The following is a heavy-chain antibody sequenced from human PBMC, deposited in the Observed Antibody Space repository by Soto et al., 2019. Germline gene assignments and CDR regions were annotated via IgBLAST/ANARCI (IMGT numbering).Heavy chain of an antibody. J-gene: IGHJ4*02. V-gene: IGHV4-30-4*01. CDR1: GGSISSGDYY. D-gene: IGHD3-3*01. Sequence: SETLSLTCTVSGGSISSGDYYWSWIRQPPGKGLEWIGYIYYSGSTYYNPSLKSRVTISVDTSKNQFSLKLSSVTAADTAVYYCARVSASTYYDFWSGYYCGYFDYWGQGTLVTVSS. CDR2: IYYSGST. CDR3: ARVSASTYYDFWSGYYCGYFDY.